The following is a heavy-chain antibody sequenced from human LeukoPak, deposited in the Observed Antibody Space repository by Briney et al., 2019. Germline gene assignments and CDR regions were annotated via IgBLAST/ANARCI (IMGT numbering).Heavy chain of an antibody. CDR2: IIPIFGTA. CDR1: GGTFSSYA. D-gene: IGHD6-13*01. V-gene: IGHV1-69*13. J-gene: IGHJ6*03. Sequence: SVKVSCKSSGGTFSSYAISWVRQPPGQGLEWMGGIIPIFGTANYAQKFQGRVTITADESTSTAYMELRSLRSEDTAVYYCARSGRGSSWSYYYYYMDVWGKGTTVTISS. CDR3: ARSGRGSSWSYYYYYMDV.